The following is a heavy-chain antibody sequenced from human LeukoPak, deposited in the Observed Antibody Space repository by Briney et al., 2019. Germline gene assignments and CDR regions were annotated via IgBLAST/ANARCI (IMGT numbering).Heavy chain of an antibody. CDR3: ARDGDYVDYYGMDV. Sequence: GGSLRLSCAASGFTFSSHSMNWVRRAPGKGLEWVAIINQDGGRIGYGDSVKGRFTISRDNAQNSLYLQMNSLRAEDTAVYSCARDGDYVDYYGMDVWGQGTTVTVSS. D-gene: IGHD4-17*01. CDR2: INQDGGRI. V-gene: IGHV3-7*03. J-gene: IGHJ6*02. CDR1: GFTFSSHS.